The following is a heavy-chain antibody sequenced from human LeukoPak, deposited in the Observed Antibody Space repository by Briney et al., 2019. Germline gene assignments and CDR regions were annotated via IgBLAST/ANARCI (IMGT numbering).Heavy chain of an antibody. D-gene: IGHD1-1*01. J-gene: IGHJ4*02. CDR3: ARGPAGYD. CDR1: GFTDSSNH. CDR2: IYSGGST. V-gene: IGHV3-53*01. Sequence: GGSLRLSCAPSGFTDSSNHMSWVRQAPGKGLEWVSVIYSGGSTDHADPVKGRFTIPRDNLKKTLYLQMNSPSDEYTAVYYCARGPAGYDWGQGTLVTVSS.